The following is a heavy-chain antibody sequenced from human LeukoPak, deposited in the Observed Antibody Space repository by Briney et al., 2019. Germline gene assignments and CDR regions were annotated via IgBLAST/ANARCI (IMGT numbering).Heavy chain of an antibody. Sequence: PGGSLRLSCAASGFTFSSYSMNWVRQAPGKGLEWVSYISSSSSTIYYADSVKGRFTISRDNAKNSLYLQMNSLRDEDTAVYYCARGGGSKRVIAILVETHYYMDVWGKGTTVTVSS. CDR1: GFTFSSYS. V-gene: IGHV3-48*02. CDR2: ISSSSSTI. D-gene: IGHD2-21*01. CDR3: ARGGGSKRVIAILVETHYYMDV. J-gene: IGHJ6*03.